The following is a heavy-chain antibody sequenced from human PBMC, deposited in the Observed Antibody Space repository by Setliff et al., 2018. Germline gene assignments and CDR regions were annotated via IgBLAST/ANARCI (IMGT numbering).Heavy chain of an antibody. CDR3: ARGRGYCSSTSCSTYYYYGMDV. Sequence: SETLSLTCTVSGGSISNHYWSWIRQPAGKGLEWIGRIYTSGSTNYNPSLKSRVTMSVDTSKNQFSLKLSSVTAADMAVYYCARGRGYCSSTSCSTYYYYGMDVWGQGTTVTVSS. D-gene: IGHD2-2*01. CDR2: IYTSGST. CDR1: GGSISNHY. J-gene: IGHJ6*02. V-gene: IGHV4-4*07.